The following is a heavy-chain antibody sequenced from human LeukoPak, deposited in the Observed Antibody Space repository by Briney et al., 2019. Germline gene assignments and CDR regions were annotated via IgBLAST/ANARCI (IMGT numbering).Heavy chain of an antibody. CDR2: IYHTGNT. CDR1: VGSITSNW. CDR3: ARSGSYCHDH. D-gene: IGHD1-1*01. V-gene: IGHV4/OR15-8*01. Sequence: PSETLSLTCGVSVGSITSNWWSWVRQPPGKGLEWIGEIYHTGNTNYNPSLKSRVTISVDKSKSQFSLKLSSVNAADTGVYYCARSGSYCHDHWGQGILVTVSS. J-gene: IGHJ4*02.